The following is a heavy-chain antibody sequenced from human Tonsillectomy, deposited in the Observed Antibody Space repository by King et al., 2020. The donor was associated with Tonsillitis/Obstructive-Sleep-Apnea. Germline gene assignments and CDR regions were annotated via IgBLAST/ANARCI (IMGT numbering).Heavy chain of an antibody. CDR1: GFTFDDYA. CDR3: AKDINHGDCSSIRCYHRRFDN. CDR2: ISCNSGTI. D-gene: IGHD2-15*01. Sequence: VQLVESGGGLLQPGRSLRLSCAASGFTFDDYAMHWVRQAPGKGLEWVSGISCNSGTIGYGDSVKGRFTISRDNAKNSLYLQMNSLRAEDTALYYCAKDINHGDCSSIRCYHRRFDNWGQGTLVTVSS. V-gene: IGHV3-9*01. J-gene: IGHJ4*02.